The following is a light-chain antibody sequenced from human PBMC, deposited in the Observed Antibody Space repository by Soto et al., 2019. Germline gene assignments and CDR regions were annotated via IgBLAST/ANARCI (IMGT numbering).Light chain of an antibody. Sequence: EIVMTQSPATLSVSPGERATLSCRASRSVYSNLAWYQQKPGQAPRLLIYGASSRASRIPVRFSGSGSGTEFTLTISSLQSEDFAVYYCQQYNSWPRTFGQGTKVEIK. V-gene: IGKV3-15*01. J-gene: IGKJ1*01. CDR1: RSVYSN. CDR2: GAS. CDR3: QQYNSWPRT.